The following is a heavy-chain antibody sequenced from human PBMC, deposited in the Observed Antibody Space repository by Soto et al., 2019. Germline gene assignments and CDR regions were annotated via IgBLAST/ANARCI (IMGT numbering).Heavy chain of an antibody. Sequence: PGGSLRLSCAASGFTFSDYYMSWIRQAPGKGLEWVSYISSRSSTIFYADSVKGRFTISRDNVKNSLYLQMNSLRAEDTAVYYCARDHRYDKYYYYGMDVWGQGTTVTVSS. V-gene: IGHV3-11*01. J-gene: IGHJ6*02. D-gene: IGHD5-12*01. CDR3: ARDHRYDKYYYYGMDV. CDR2: ISSRSSTI. CDR1: GFTFSDYY.